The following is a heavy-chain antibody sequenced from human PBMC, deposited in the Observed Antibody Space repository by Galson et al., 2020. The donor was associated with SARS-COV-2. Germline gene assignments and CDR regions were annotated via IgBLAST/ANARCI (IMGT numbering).Heavy chain of an antibody. CDR1: GFTVSSNY. Sequence: PGGSLRLSCAASGFTVSSNYMSWVRQAPGKGLAWVSVLYSGGSTYYADSVKGRFTISRDNSKNTLYLQMNSLRAEDTAVYYCARDYGGIRFDYWGQGTLVTVSS. CDR2: LYSGGST. J-gene: IGHJ4*02. D-gene: IGHD4-17*01. CDR3: ARDYGGIRFDY. V-gene: IGHV3-53*01.